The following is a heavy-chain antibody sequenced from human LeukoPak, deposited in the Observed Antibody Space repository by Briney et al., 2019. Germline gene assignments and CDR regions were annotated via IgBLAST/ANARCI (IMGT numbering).Heavy chain of an antibody. D-gene: IGHD6-13*01. CDR3: ARDHSSSWYDYYFDY. J-gene: IGHJ4*02. CDR2: INHSGST. Sequence: SETLSLTCAVYGGSFSGYYWSWIRQPPGKGLEWIGEINHSGSTNYNPSLKSRVTISVDTSKNQFSLKLSSVTAADTAVYYCARDHSSSWYDYYFDYWGQGTLVTVSS. V-gene: IGHV4-34*01. CDR1: GGSFSGYY.